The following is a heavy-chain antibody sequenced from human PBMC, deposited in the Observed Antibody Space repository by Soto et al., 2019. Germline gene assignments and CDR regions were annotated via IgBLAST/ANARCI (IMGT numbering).Heavy chain of an antibody. J-gene: IGHJ4*02. CDR3: ARQPSSYSDSSGYKMYFFDY. D-gene: IGHD3-22*01. CDR1: GGSISSGSNY. CDR2: IYYGGTT. V-gene: IGHV4-39*01. Sequence: PSETLSLTCTVSGGSISSGSNYWVWIRQPPGKGLEWIGSIYYGGTTYYNPSLKSRVTTSVDTSKNQFSLNLSSVTAADTAVYYCARQPSSYSDSSGYKMYFFDYWGPGTLVTVSS.